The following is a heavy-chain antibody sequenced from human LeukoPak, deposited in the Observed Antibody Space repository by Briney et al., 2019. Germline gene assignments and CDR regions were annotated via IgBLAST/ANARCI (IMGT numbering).Heavy chain of an antibody. J-gene: IGHJ4*02. D-gene: IGHD6-19*01. CDR1: GYTFTTYA. Sequence: ASVKVSCKASGYTFTTYAIHWVRQAPGQRLEWMGWINTGNGDTRYSQKFQGKVTIIRDTSASTVYMELSSLRAEDTAVYYCARDQWWQFIAVAITSYFDSWGQGTLVTVSS. CDR3: ARDQWWQFIAVAITSYFDS. CDR2: INTGNGDT. V-gene: IGHV1-3*04.